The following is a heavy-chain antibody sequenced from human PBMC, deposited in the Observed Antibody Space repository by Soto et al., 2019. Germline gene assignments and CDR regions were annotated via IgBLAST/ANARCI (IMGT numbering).Heavy chain of an antibody. J-gene: IGHJ4*02. D-gene: IGHD3-22*01. Sequence: AGGSLRLSCAASGFTFSSYAMSWVRQAPGKGLEWVSAISGSGGSTYYADSVKGRFTISRDNSKNTLYLQMNSLRAEDTAVYYCAKDPPTNYYDSSGYSNYFDYWGQGTLVTVSS. CDR1: GFTFSSYA. V-gene: IGHV3-23*01. CDR3: AKDPPTNYYDSSGYSNYFDY. CDR2: ISGSGGST.